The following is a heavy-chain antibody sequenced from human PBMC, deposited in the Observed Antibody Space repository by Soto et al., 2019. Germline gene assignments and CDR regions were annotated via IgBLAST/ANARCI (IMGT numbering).Heavy chain of an antibody. Sequence: WGSLRLSCAASGFTFSDYYTSWIRQAPGKGLEWVSYISSSGSTIYYADSVKGRFTISRDNAKNSLYLQMNSLRAEDTAVYYCAREGATVTTGFDYWGQGTLVTVSS. CDR2: ISSSGSTI. D-gene: IGHD4-4*01. CDR3: AREGATVTTGFDY. CDR1: GFTFSDYY. J-gene: IGHJ4*02. V-gene: IGHV3-11*01.